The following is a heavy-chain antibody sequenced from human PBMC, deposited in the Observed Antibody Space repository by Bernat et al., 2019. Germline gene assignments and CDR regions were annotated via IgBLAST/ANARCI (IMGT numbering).Heavy chain of an antibody. CDR1: GYSFTNYW. Sequence: EVQLVQSGAEVRKPGESLKISCKGSGYSFTNYWIGWVRQMPGKGLEWMGIIYPGDADTRYSPSFQGQVTSSADKSISTAYLQWSSLKASDTAMYYCARGYNWNSDKFDYWGQGTLVTVSS. CDR2: IYPGDADT. J-gene: IGHJ4*02. V-gene: IGHV5-51*01. D-gene: IGHD1-7*01. CDR3: ARGYNWNSDKFDY.